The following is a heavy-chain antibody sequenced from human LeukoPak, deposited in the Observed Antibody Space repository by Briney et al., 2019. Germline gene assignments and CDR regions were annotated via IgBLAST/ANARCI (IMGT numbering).Heavy chain of an antibody. CDR1: GYTITSYD. Sequence: ASVKVSCKASGYTITSYDINWMRQATGQGLEWMGWMNPNSGNTGYAQKFQGRVTMTRNTSISTAYMELSSLRSEDTAVYYCALSSGWFGISYYYYYYGMDVWGQGTTVTVSS. CDR3: ALSSGWFGISYYYYYYGMDV. J-gene: IGHJ6*02. D-gene: IGHD6-19*01. CDR2: MNPNSGNT. V-gene: IGHV1-8*01.